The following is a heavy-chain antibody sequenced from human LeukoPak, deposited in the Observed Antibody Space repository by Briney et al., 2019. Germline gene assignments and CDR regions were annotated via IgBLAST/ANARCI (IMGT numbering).Heavy chain of an antibody. CDR1: GFTFSSYA. D-gene: IGHD3-3*01. V-gene: IGHV3-30*04. Sequence: PTGRSLRLSCAASGFTFSSYAMHWVRQAPGKGLEWVALISSDGSNKFYANSVKGRFTISRDNSKKTVYLQMNSLRGEDTAVYSCARGATNDFWSGYGWFDPWGQGTLVTVSS. CDR3: ARGATNDFWSGYGWFDP. CDR2: ISSDGSNK. J-gene: IGHJ5*02.